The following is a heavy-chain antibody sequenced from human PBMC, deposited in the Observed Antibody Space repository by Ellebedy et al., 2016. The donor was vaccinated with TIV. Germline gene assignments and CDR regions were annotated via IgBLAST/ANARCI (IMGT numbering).Heavy chain of an antibody. V-gene: IGHV3-7*03. CDR3: AKGRKLIRSSSLDY. CDR1: GFTFSTYW. D-gene: IGHD3-22*01. J-gene: IGHJ4*02. CDR2: TKQDGSEK. Sequence: GESLKISCAASGFTFSTYWMGWVRQAAGKRLEWVANTKQDGSEKYYVDSVMGRFTISRDNSKNMLFLQMNSLRAEDTALYYCAKGRKLIRSSSLDYWGQGTLVTVSS.